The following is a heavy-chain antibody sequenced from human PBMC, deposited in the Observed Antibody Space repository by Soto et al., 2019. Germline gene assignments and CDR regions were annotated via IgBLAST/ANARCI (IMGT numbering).Heavy chain of an antibody. CDR1: GGSISSCGYY. J-gene: IGHJ4*02. CDR2: IYYSGST. D-gene: IGHD1-7*01. Sequence: SETLSLTCTVSGGSISSCGYYWSWIRQHPGKGLEWIGYIYYSGSTYYNPSLKSRVTISVDTSKNQFSLKLSSVTAADTAVHYCARTGTTYYFDYWGQGTLVTVSS. V-gene: IGHV4-31*03. CDR3: ARTGTTYYFDY.